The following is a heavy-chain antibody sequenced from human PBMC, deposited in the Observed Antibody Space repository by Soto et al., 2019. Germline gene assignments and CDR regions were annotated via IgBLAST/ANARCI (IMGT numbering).Heavy chain of an antibody. V-gene: IGHV4-39*01. J-gene: IGHJ5*02. D-gene: IGHD3-10*02. CDR3: ARHVRGAVTMNWFDP. CDR2: VEYGGST. CDR1: GGSIISSNFY. Sequence: QLQESGPGLVKPSETLSLTCTVSGGSIISSNFYWGWIRQPPGKGLEWIGSVEYGGSTYDNPSLKSRVTLSADTSKNPFSLQLTSVTAADTAIYYCARHVRGAVTMNWFDPWGHGTLVTVSS.